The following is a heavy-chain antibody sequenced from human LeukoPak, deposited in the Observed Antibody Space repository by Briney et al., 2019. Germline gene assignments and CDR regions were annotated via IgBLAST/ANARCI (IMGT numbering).Heavy chain of an antibody. V-gene: IGHV3-48*01. CDR3: ASETSYKRHCSSTSCNDY. CDR1: GFTFSSYS. CDR2: IIISSSTI. Sequence: GGSLRLSCAPSGFTFSSYSMNSARPAPGKGLEWVSYIIISSSTIYYADSVKGRFTISRDNAKNSLYLQMNSLRAEDTAVYYCASETSYKRHCSSTSCNDYWGQGTLVTVSS. D-gene: IGHD2-2*01. J-gene: IGHJ4*02.